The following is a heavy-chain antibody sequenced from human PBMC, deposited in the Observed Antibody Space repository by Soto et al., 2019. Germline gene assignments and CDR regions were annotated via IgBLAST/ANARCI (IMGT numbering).Heavy chain of an antibody. V-gene: IGHV4-39*01. D-gene: IGHD1-26*01. CDR3: ARQHYRANLYYYYMDV. J-gene: IGHJ6*03. Sequence: QLQLQESGPGLVKPSETLSLTCTVSGGSISSSSYYWGWIRQPPGKGLEWIGSIYYSGSTYYNPSLKRRVTISVDTSKNQFSLKLSSVTAADTAVYYCARQHYRANLYYYYMDVWGKGTTVTVSS. CDR1: GGSISSSSYY. CDR2: IYYSGST.